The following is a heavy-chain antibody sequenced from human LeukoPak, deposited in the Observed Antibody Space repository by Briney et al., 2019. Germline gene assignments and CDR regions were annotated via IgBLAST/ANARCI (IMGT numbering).Heavy chain of an antibody. V-gene: IGHV3-23*01. J-gene: IGHJ3*01. Sequence: GGSLRLSCAASGFTFSTYAMSWVRQAPGKGLEWVSLISFSGANSYYPDSVKGRFSVSRDNSKDTLYLQLSGLRADDTAIYYCARDMELSTWGPGAMVTVSS. CDR3: ARDMELST. CDR1: GFTFSTYA. D-gene: IGHD3-16*02. CDR2: ISFSGANS.